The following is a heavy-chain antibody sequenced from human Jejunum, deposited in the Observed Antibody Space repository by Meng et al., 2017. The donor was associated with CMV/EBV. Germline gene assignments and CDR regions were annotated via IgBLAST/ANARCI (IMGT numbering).Heavy chain of an antibody. V-gene: IGHV1-69*02. CDR3: AFLVDTATLSRDH. CDR2: IVPMVGRP. Sequence: SGGTFRRNIISWVRQAPGQGLEWMGRIVPMVGRPTYAQKFQGRVTISADKVTSTAYLEVTSLTSEDTAVYFCAFLVDTATLSRDHWGQGTLVTVSS. J-gene: IGHJ4*02. D-gene: IGHD5-18*01. CDR1: GGTFRRNI.